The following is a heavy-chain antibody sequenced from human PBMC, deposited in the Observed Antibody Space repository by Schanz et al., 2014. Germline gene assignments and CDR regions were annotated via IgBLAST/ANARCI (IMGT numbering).Heavy chain of an antibody. J-gene: IGHJ4*02. Sequence: EVQLVESGGGLVQPRGSLRLSCAASEFSFSSFGMNWVRQAPGKGLEWVSYISSSSSTIYYADSVKGRFTITRDNAKNSLYLQMNSLRAEDTGVYYCARDRVGASSYFDYWGQGTLVTVSS. V-gene: IGHV3-48*01. D-gene: IGHD1-26*01. CDR3: ARDRVGASSYFDY. CDR1: EFSFSSFG. CDR2: ISSSSSTI.